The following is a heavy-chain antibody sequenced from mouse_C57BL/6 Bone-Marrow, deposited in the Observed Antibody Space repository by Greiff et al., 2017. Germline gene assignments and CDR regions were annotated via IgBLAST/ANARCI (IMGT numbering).Heavy chain of an antibody. J-gene: IGHJ2*01. Sequence: QVQLQQPGAELVRPGSSVKLSCKASGYTFTSYWMHWVKQRPIQGLEWIGNIDPSDSETHYNQKFKDKATLTVDKSSSTAYMQLSSLTSEDSAVYYCASGPYYYGSRNYFDYWGQGTTLTVSS. D-gene: IGHD1-1*01. CDR3: ASGPYYYGSRNYFDY. CDR2: IDPSDSET. V-gene: IGHV1-52*01. CDR1: GYTFTSYW.